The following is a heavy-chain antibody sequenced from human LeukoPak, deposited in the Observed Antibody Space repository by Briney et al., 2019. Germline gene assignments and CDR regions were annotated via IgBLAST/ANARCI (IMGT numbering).Heavy chain of an antibody. D-gene: IGHD2-2*01. Sequence: SETLSLTCAVYGGSFSGYYWSWIRQPPGKGLEWIGEINHSGSTNYNPSLKSRVTISVDTSKNQFSLKLSSVTAADTAVYYCARNCSITSCLVTFDYWGQGTRFTVSS. CDR3: ARNCSITSCLVTFDY. V-gene: IGHV4-34*01. CDR1: GGSFSGYY. J-gene: IGHJ4*02. CDR2: INHSGST.